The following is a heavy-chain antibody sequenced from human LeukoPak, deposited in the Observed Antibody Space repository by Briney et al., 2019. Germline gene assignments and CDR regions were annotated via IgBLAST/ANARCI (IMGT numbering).Heavy chain of an antibody. CDR1: GYTFTSYY. D-gene: IGHD3-22*01. CDR2: INPSGGST. CDR3: ARDQGDYYDRSGPMYYFDY. V-gene: IGHV1-46*01. J-gene: IGHJ4*02. Sequence: ASVKVSCKASGYTFTSYYMHWVRQAPGQGLEWMGVINPSGGSTSYAQKFQGRVTMTRDTSTSTVYTELSSLRSEDTAVYYCARDQGDYYDRSGPMYYFDYWGQGTLVTVSS.